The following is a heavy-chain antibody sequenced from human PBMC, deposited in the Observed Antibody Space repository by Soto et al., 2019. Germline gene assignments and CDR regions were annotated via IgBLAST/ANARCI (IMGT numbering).Heavy chain of an antibody. J-gene: IGHJ6*02. Sequence: GGSLRLSCAASGFTFSSYSMNWVRQAPGKGLEWFSYISSSSSTIYYADSVKGRFTISRDNAKNSLYLQMNSLRDEDTAVYYCARAEVPAARYYYYGMDVWGQGTTVTVSS. CDR3: ARAEVPAARYYYYGMDV. D-gene: IGHD2-2*01. CDR2: ISSSSSTI. V-gene: IGHV3-48*02. CDR1: GFTFSSYS.